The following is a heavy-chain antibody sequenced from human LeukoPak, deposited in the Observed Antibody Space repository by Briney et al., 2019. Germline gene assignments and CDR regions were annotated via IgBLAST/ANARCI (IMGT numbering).Heavy chain of an antibody. Sequence: GGSLRLSCAASLFTFSSYVMAWVRPAPGKGREWVSTISSDGKNEHYADSVRGGFTLSRENSKRTLYLQMNALRAEDTAIYYCARDVDPYRYGLMFDSWGQGTLVTVS. J-gene: IGHJ4*02. V-gene: IGHV3-23*01. CDR2: ISSDGKNE. CDR3: ARDVDPYRYGLMFDS. D-gene: IGHD5-18*01. CDR1: LFTFSSYV.